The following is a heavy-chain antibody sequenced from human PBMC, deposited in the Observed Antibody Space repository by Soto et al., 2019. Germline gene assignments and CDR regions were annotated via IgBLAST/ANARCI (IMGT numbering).Heavy chain of an antibody. J-gene: IGHJ4*02. D-gene: IGHD3-10*01. CDR2: ISTSGRDT. CDR3: ARGEVRGLIATGLDY. V-gene: IGHV3-11*06. Sequence: GGSLRLSCAGSGFALSDYYMTWIRQAPGKGLEWISYISTSGRDTEYADSVKGRFLISRDNAKRSLYLQMNSLRVEDTAVYYCARGEVRGLIATGLDYWGQGALVTVSS. CDR1: GFALSDYY.